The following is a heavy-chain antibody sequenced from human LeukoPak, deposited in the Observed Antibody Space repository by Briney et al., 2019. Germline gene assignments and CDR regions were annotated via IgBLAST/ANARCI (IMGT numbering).Heavy chain of an antibody. CDR1: GYTFTSYD. V-gene: IGHV1-8*01. CDR3: ARGSLYCDFWSGYYIQVSGFDY. Sequence: ASVKVSCKASGYTFTSYDINWVRQAPGQGLEWMGWMNPNSGNTGYAQKFQGRVTMTRNTSISTAYMELSSLRSEDTAVYYCARGSLYCDFWSGYYIQVSGFDYWGQGTLVTVSS. D-gene: IGHD3-3*01. CDR2: MNPNSGNT. J-gene: IGHJ4*02.